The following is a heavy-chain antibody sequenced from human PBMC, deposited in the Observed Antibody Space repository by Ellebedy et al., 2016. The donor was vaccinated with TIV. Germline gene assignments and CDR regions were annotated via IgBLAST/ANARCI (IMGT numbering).Heavy chain of an antibody. CDR2: IIPIFGTA. CDR3: ASNLRDGYNFDYYYYGMDV. CDR1: GGTFSSYA. D-gene: IGHD5-24*01. V-gene: IGHV1-69*13. Sequence: AASVKVSCKASGGTFSSYAISWVRQAPGQGLEWMGGIIPIFGTANYAQKFQGRVTITADESTSTAYMELSGLRSEDTAVYYCASNLRDGYNFDYYYYGMDVWGQGTTVTVSS. J-gene: IGHJ6*02.